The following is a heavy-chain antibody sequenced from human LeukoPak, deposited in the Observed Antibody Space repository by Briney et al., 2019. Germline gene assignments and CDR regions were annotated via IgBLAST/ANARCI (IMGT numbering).Heavy chain of an antibody. V-gene: IGHV3-33*01. CDR1: RFTFSRYA. Sequence: PGTSLRLSCAASRFTFSRYAMHWVRQAPGKGLEWVAIIWRDGSIEYYADSVKGRLAISRDNSKNALYLQMNSLRAEDTAIYFCARDISGSVDYWGQGTLVTVSS. CDR2: IWRDGSIE. J-gene: IGHJ4*02. D-gene: IGHD3-10*01. CDR3: ARDISGSVDY.